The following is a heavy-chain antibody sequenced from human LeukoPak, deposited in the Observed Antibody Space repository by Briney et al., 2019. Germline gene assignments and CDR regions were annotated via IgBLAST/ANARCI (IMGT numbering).Heavy chain of an antibody. V-gene: IGHV3-23*01. CDR3: AKAHKVTIFGVGRGYFDY. CDR2: ISGSGGST. D-gene: IGHD3-3*01. J-gene: IGHJ4*02. Sequence: GGSLRLSCAASAFTFSSSAMSWVRQAPGKGLEWVSAISGSGGSTYYADSVKGRFTISRDNSKNTLYLQMNSLRAEDTAVYYCAKAHKVTIFGVGRGYFDYWGQGTLVTVSS. CDR1: AFTFSSSA.